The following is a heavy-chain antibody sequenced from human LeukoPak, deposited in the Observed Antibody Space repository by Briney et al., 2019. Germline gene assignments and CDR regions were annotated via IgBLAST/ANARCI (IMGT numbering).Heavy chain of an antibody. V-gene: IGHV5-51*01. D-gene: IGHD2-21*01. CDR1: GYTFTNYR. J-gene: IGHJ5*02. CDR3: ALAVPKYFDP. CDR2: IYPGDSDT. Sequence: GESLKISCKASGYTFTNYRIGWVRQMPGKGLEWMGIIYPGDSDTRYSPPFQGQVTISADKSINTAYLQWSSLKASDTAMYYCALAVPKYFDPWGQGTLVTVSS.